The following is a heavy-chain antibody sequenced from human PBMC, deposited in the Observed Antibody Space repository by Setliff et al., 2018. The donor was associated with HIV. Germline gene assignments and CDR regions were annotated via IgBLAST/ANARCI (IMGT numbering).Heavy chain of an antibody. CDR1: GGSFSGYY. V-gene: IGHV4-59*01. CDR2: IYYSGST. D-gene: IGHD5-12*01. Sequence: SETLSLTCAVYGGSFSGYYWSWIRQPPGKGLEWIGYIYYSGSTKYNPSLKSRVTISVDTSKNQFSLKLSSVTAADTAVYYCARACRSGYDYFHYFDYWGQGTLVTVSS. CDR3: ARACRSGYDYFHYFDY. J-gene: IGHJ4*02.